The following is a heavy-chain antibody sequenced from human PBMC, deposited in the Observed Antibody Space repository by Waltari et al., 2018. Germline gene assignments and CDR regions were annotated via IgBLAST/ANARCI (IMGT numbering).Heavy chain of an antibody. CDR3: ARVARGGYYTGWFDT. Sequence: QLQLQESGPGLVKPSATLSLTCRVSGGSISSTSHYWAWIRQPPGKGLEWIGSIYYSGTTYYNLSLKSRVTLSVDTSKNQFSLKLSSVTAADTAMYFCARVARGGYYTGWFDTWGQGALVTVSS. CDR1: GGSISSTSHY. CDR2: IYYSGTT. V-gene: IGHV4-39*07. J-gene: IGHJ5*02. D-gene: IGHD3-3*01.